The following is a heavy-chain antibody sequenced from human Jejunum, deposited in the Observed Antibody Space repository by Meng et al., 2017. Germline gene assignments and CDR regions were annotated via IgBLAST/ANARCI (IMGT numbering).Heavy chain of an antibody. CDR1: GFTFSAYN. CDR3: ARDLNWVVWDY. V-gene: IGHV3-74*01. J-gene: IGHJ4*02. Sequence: GESLKISCAASGFTFSAYNMHWVRQAPGRGLVWVSRINADGRTTTYTDSVKGRFTISGDNAKDTLYLQMNSLRAEDTAVYYCARDLNWVVWDYWGQGTLVTVSS. CDR2: INADGRTT. D-gene: IGHD3/OR15-3a*01.